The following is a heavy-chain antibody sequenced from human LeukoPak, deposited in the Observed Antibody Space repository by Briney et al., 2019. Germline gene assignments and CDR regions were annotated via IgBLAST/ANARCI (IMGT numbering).Heavy chain of an antibody. CDR2: INSDGSST. D-gene: IGHD3-22*01. V-gene: IGHV3-74*01. CDR3: ARADTEYYYDSSGYYYDY. CDR1: GFAFSSYW. Sequence: GGSLRLSCAASGFAFSSYWMHWVRQAPGKGLVWVSRINSDGSSTSYADSVKGRFTISRDNAKNTLYLQMNSLRAEDTAVYYCARADTEYYYDSSGYYYDYWGQGTLVTVSS. J-gene: IGHJ4*02.